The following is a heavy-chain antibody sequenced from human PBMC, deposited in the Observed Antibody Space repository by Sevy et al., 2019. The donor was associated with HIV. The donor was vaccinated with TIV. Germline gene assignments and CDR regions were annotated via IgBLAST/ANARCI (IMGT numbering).Heavy chain of an antibody. J-gene: IGHJ6*02. CDR1: GFTFSDYW. V-gene: IGHV3-7*01. CDR3: AKAVADSNYYYGLDV. Sequence: GGSLRLSCEASGFTFSDYWMTWVRQAPGKGLEWVASINRDGSGKYYVDSVKGRFIISRDNSKNTLYLQMNSLRAEDTAVYYSAKAVADSNYYYGLDVWGQGTTVTVSS. CDR2: INRDGSGK. D-gene: IGHD6-19*01.